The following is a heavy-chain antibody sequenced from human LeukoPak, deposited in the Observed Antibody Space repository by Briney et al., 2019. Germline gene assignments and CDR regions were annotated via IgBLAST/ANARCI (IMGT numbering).Heavy chain of an antibody. Sequence: GRSLRLSCAASGFTFGDYAMHWVRQAPGKGLEWVSGISWNSGSIGYADSVKGRFTISRDNAKNSLYLQMNSLRAEDTALYYCAKDAVAVAGIGWFDPWGQGTLVTVSS. CDR2: ISWNSGSI. D-gene: IGHD6-19*01. V-gene: IGHV3-9*01. J-gene: IGHJ5*02. CDR1: GFTFGDYA. CDR3: AKDAVAVAGIGWFDP.